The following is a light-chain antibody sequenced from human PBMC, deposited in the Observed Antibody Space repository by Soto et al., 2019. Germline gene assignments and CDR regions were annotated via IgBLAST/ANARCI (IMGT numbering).Light chain of an antibody. CDR3: QQYGSSPPRT. V-gene: IGKV3-20*01. J-gene: IGKJ1*01. CDR2: GAS. Sequence: EIVLTQSPGTLSLSPGERATLSCRASQSVRSSSLAWYQQKPGQAPRLLIYGASSRATGIPDRFSGSGSGTDFTLTISRLEPEDFAVYYCQQYGSSPPRTFGPGTKVEIK. CDR1: QSVRSSS.